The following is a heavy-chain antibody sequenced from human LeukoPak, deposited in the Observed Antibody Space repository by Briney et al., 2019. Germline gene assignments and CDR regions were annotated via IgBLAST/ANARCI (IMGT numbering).Heavy chain of an antibody. CDR3: ARYRPTYYYDSSGYSGSGPYFDY. CDR2: IIPIFGTA. V-gene: IGHV1-69*05. D-gene: IGHD3-22*01. Sequence: GSSVKVSCKASGGTFSSYAISWVRQAPGQGLEWTGGIIPIFGTANYAQKFQGRVTITTDESTSTAYMELSSLRSEDTAVYYCARYRPTYYYDSSGYSGSGPYFDYWGQGTLVTVSS. CDR1: GGTFSSYA. J-gene: IGHJ4*02.